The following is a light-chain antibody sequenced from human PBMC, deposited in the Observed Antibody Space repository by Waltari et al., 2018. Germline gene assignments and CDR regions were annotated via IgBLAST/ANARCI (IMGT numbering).Light chain of an antibody. CDR3: ASWDDSLNAWV. CDR2: NND. V-gene: IGLV1-36*01. CDR1: MTNVGNNG. J-gene: IGLJ3*02. Sequence: QSVLTQPPSVSEAPGPGVSISCSGSMTNVGNNGVNWYQQLPAEAPKLLIYNNDNLASGVPDRFSGSRFGTSAALAISGVRSEDEGSYFCASWDDSLNAWVFGGGTKLTVV.